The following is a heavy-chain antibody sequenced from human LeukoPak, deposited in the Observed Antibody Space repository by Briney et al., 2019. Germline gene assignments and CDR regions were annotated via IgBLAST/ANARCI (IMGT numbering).Heavy chain of an antibody. V-gene: IGHV4-39*01. J-gene: IGHJ4*02. D-gene: IGHD6-13*01. Sequence: SETLSLTCTVSGGSISSTSYYWGWIRQPPGKGLEWIGSIYYSESTYYNPSLKSRVTISVDTSKNQFSLKLSSVTAADTAVYYCARHGRSRSLIAAADYWGQGTLVTVSS. CDR2: IYYSEST. CDR3: ARHGRSRSLIAAADY. CDR1: GGSISSTSYY.